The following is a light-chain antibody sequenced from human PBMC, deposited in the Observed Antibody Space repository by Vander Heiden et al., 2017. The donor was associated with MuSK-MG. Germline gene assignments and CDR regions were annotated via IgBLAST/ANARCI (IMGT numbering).Light chain of an antibody. CDR1: QSVSIY. V-gene: IGKV3-11*01. CDR2: DAS. Sequence: EIVLTQSPATLSLSPGERATLSCRASQSVSIYLAWYQQTPGQAPRLLIYDASNRATGIPARFSGRASATDFTLTISILDPEDFTVYYCQRRSTWPKTFGQGTKVEIK. J-gene: IGKJ1*01. CDR3: QRRSTWPKT.